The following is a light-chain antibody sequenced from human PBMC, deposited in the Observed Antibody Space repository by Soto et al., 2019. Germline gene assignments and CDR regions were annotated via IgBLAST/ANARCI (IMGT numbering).Light chain of an antibody. V-gene: IGLV2-8*01. CDR3: SSYADSNTRVV. Sequence: QSVLTQPPSASGSPGQAVTISCTGNSTEIGGYNYVSWYQQHPGKAPKLMIYEVTKRPSGVPGRFSGSKSGNTASLTVSGLQAEDEADYYCSSYADSNTRVVFGGGTKVTVL. J-gene: IGLJ3*02. CDR1: STEIGGYNY. CDR2: EVT.